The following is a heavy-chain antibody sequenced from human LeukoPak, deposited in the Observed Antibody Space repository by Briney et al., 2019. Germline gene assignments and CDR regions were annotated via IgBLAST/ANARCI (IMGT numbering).Heavy chain of an antibody. CDR1: GGSFSGYY. CDR3: ARGSDTAAGLY. Sequence: SETLSLTCAVYGGSFSGYYWSWIRQPPGKGLEWIGEINHSGSTNYNPSLKSRVSISIDSSKNQFSLKVSSVTAADTAVYYCARGSDTAAGLYWGQGTLVTVSS. CDR2: INHSGST. D-gene: IGHD6-13*01. J-gene: IGHJ4*02. V-gene: IGHV4-34*01.